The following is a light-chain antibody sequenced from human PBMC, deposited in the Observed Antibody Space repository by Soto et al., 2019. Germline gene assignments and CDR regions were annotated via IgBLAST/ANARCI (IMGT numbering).Light chain of an antibody. V-gene: IGLV2-14*03. Sequence: QSVLTQPASVSGSPGQSITISCTGSTSDMGGYNYVSWYQQHPGKAPKLLIYDVSYRPSGTSDRFSGSKSGNTASLPISGLQPEDEADYYCSSYGASSTLFGGGTKLTVL. CDR1: TSDMGGYNY. CDR3: SSYGASSTL. J-gene: IGLJ2*01. CDR2: DVS.